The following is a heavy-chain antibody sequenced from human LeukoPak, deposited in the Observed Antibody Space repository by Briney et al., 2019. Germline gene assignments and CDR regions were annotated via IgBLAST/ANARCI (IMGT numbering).Heavy chain of an antibody. Sequence: SETLSLTCTVSGGSISSYYWSWIRQPPGKGLEWIGYIYYSGSTNYNPSLKSRVTISVDTSKNQFSLKLSSVTAADTAVYYCARRSPNHLWALFDYWGQGTLVTVSS. CDR2: IYYSGST. V-gene: IGHV4-59*08. CDR3: ARRSPNHLWALFDY. J-gene: IGHJ4*02. D-gene: IGHD1-14*01. CDR1: GGSISSYY.